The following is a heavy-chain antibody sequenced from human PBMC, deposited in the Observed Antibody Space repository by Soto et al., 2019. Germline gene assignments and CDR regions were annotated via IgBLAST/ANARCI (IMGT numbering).Heavy chain of an antibody. J-gene: IGHJ4*02. D-gene: IGHD6-25*01. CDR3: SKFCVATGVSGGWTWSFDS. CDR2: TSGSGGTT. V-gene: IGHV3-23*01. Sequence: EVQLLESGGGLVQPGGSLGLSCAASGFTFSSFAMSWVRQAPGKGLEWVSATSGSGGTTYYADSVKGRFTISRDNSKNTLYLHMNSLRAEDAAIYYCSKFCVATGVSGGWTWSFDSWGQGALVTVSS. CDR1: GFTFSSFA.